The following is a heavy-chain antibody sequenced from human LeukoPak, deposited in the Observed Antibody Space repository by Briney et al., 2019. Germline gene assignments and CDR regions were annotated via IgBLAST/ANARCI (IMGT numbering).Heavy chain of an antibody. V-gene: IGHV4-39*01. CDR3: ARAKYYYDSSGYLVPFDY. Sequence: PSETLSLTCTVSGGSISSSSYYWGWIRQPPGKGLEWIGSIYYSGSTYYNPSLKSRVTISVDTSKNQFSLKLSSVTAADTAVYYCARAKYYYDSSGYLVPFDYWGQGTLVTVSS. CDR1: GGSISSSSYY. J-gene: IGHJ4*02. D-gene: IGHD3-22*01. CDR2: IYYSGST.